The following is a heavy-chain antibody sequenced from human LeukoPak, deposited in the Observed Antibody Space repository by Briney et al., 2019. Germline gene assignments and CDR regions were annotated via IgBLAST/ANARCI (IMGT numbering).Heavy chain of an antibody. CDR3: AGARHGDYVWDY. CDR2: IYSGDSHT. J-gene: IGHJ4*02. Sequence: GESLKISCKGSGYSFTYWIGWVRQMPGKGLEWMGIIYSGDSHTKYSPSFQGRVTISVDNSISTAYLQWSSLEASDTAMYYCAGARHGDYVWDYWGQGTLVTVSS. CDR1: GYSFTYW. V-gene: IGHV5-51*01. D-gene: IGHD4-17*01.